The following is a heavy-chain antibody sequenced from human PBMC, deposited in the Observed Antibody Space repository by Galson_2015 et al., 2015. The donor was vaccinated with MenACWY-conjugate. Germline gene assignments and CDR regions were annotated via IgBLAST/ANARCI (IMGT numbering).Heavy chain of an antibody. Sequence: LSLTCTVSGGSASSSGSYWTWIRQPPGKGLEWIGLIYDSGTTKYNPSLKGRVTISLDTSKNQVSLKPSSVTAADTAVYYCAREFSYWGQGTLVTVSS. CDR2: IYDSGTT. J-gene: IGHJ4*02. CDR1: GGSASSSGSY. CDR3: AREFSY. V-gene: IGHV4-61*08. D-gene: IGHD2/OR15-2a*01.